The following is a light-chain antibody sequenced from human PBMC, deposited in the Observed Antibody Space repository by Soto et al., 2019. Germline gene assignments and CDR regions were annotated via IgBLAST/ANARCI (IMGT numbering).Light chain of an antibody. CDR2: DAS. V-gene: IGKV3-11*01. J-gene: IGKJ4*01. Sequence: EIVLTQSPATLSLSPGERATLSCRASQSVSSYLAWYQQKPSQAPRLLIYDASNRATGIPARFSGSGSGTDFTLTISSLEPEDFAVYYSQQRSNWPTFGGGTKVEIK. CDR1: QSVSSY. CDR3: QQRSNWPT.